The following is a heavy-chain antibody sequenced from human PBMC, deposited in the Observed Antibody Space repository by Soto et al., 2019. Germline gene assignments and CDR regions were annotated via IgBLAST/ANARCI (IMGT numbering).Heavy chain of an antibody. J-gene: IGHJ4*02. D-gene: IGHD3-16*01. V-gene: IGHV3-74*01. Sequence: EVQLAESGGGLIQPGGSLRLSCATSGFIFSRYWIHWVRQAPGEGLVWVSRISGDGVHTDYAESVKGRFTVSRDIAKSTGYLQMNNLRAEDTAIYYCARLGFVGEGDFWGQGILVTVSS. CDR2: ISGDGVHT. CDR1: GFIFSRYW. CDR3: ARLGFVGEGDF.